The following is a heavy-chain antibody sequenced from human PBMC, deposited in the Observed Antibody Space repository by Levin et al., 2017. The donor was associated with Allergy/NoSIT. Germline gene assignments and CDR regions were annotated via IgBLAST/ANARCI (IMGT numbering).Heavy chain of an antibody. CDR2: IIPKNGGT. J-gene: IGHJ4*02. CDR3: ARKPSWGDFLDN. V-gene: IGHV1-2*02. Sequence: ASVKVSCKASSNTFSDHYLHWVRQAPGQGLEWMGWIIPKNGGTHYAEKFQGRVTMTWDTLDHTAYMELTRLTSDDAAVYFCARKPSWGDFLDNWGQGTLVTVSS. D-gene: IGHD7-27*01. CDR1: SNTFSDHY.